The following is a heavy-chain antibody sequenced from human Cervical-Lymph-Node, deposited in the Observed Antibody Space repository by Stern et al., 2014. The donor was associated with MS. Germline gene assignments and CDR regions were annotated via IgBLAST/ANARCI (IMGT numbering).Heavy chain of an antibody. CDR2: ISYDGSDK. CDR3: ARGGAVTTSDYYLDY. Sequence: MQLVESGGGVVQPGRSLRLSCAASGFTFSYHAMHWVRQAPGKGLEWVALISYDGSDKNDADSVKGRFTISRDNSSNTLYLQMNSLRVDDTAVYYCARGGAVTTSDYYLDYWGQGILVTVSS. V-gene: IGHV3-30*01. J-gene: IGHJ4*02. D-gene: IGHD4-17*01. CDR1: GFTFSYHA.